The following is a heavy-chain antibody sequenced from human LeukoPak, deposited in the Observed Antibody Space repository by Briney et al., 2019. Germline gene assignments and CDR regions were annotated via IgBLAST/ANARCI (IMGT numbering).Heavy chain of an antibody. J-gene: IGHJ3*02. CDR3: AGNQGVSDAFDI. CDR2: INPNSGGT. D-gene: IGHD1-14*01. Sequence: ASVKVSCKASGYTFTGYYMHWVRQAPGQGLEWMGWINPNSGGTNYAQKFQGWVTMTRDTSISTAYMELSSVTAADTAVYYCAGNQGVSDAFDIWGQGTMVTVSS. CDR1: GYTFTGYY. V-gene: IGHV1-2*04.